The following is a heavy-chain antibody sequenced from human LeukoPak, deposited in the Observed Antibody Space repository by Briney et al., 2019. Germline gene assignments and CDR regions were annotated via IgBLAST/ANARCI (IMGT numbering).Heavy chain of an antibody. D-gene: IGHD2-8*02. CDR1: GFTFSSYA. Sequence: PGGSLRLSCAASGFTFSSYAMSWVRQAPGKGLEWVSAISDSGSITSYADSVTGRLTISRDNSKNTLYLQVNSLRAEDTAVYYCVRYRWVAPMYYFDYWGQGTLVTVSS. V-gene: IGHV3-23*01. CDR3: VRYRWVAPMYYFDY. J-gene: IGHJ4*02. CDR2: ISDSGSIT.